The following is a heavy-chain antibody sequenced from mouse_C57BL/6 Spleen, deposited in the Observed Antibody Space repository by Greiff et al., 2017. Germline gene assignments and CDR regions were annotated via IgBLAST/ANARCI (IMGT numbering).Heavy chain of an antibody. CDR2: IHPNSGST. CDR3: ARSDSNYVYFDY. V-gene: IGHV1-64*01. Sequence: QVQLQQPGAELVKPGASVKLSCKASGYTFTSYWMHWVKQRPGQGLEWIGMIHPNSGSTNYNEKFKSKVTLTVDKSSSTAYLQLSSLTSEDSAVYYCARSDSNYVYFDYWGQGTTLTVSS. D-gene: IGHD2-5*01. CDR1: GYTFTSYW. J-gene: IGHJ2*01.